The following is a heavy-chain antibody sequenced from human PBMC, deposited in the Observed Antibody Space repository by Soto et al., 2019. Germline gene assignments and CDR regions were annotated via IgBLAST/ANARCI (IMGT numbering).Heavy chain of an antibody. D-gene: IGHD4-4*01. CDR3: ALDSRRNSGSFDL. V-gene: IGHV1-8*01. CDR2: MNPNSGNT. Sequence: APVKVSCKASGYTFTSYDINWVRQATGQGLEWVGWMNPNSGNTDYAQNFQGRVTLTRNTSISTAYMELSSLRSEDTAMYYCALDSRRNSGSFDLCHQRLLGTASS. J-gene: IGHJ5*02. CDR1: GYTFTSYD.